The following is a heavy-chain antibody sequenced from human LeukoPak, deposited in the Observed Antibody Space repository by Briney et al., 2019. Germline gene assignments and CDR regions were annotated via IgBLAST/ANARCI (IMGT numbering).Heavy chain of an antibody. Sequence: SETLSLTCTVSGGSISSYYWSWIRQPPGKGLEWIGEINHSGSTNYNPSLKSRVTISVDTSKNQFSLKLSSVTAADTAVYYCARAGYSSGWYNWFDPWGQGTLVTVSS. V-gene: IGHV4-34*01. J-gene: IGHJ5*02. CDR3: ARAGYSSGWYNWFDP. CDR2: INHSGST. CDR1: GGSISSYY. D-gene: IGHD6-19*01.